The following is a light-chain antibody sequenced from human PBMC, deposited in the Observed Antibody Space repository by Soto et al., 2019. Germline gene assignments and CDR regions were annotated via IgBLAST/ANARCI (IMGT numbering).Light chain of an antibody. CDR3: QQSYSTPWT. CDR1: QVITSY. CDR2: AAS. V-gene: IGKV1-39*01. Sequence: DSQMTQSPSSRAAAVGDRGTITCRASQVITSYLNWYPKTPGKAHKLLVYAASSLQSGVPSRFSGSGSGTDFTLTISSLQPEDFATYYCQQSYSTPWTFGQGTKVDIK. J-gene: IGKJ1*01.